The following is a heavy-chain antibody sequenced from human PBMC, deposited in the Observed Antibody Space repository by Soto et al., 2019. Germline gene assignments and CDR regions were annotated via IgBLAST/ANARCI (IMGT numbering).Heavy chain of an antibody. CDR3: ARSYNKGWYFPGVEY. CDR2: IIPVSGTT. V-gene: IGHV1-69*06. CDR1: GGTFNSYI. D-gene: IGHD6-19*01. J-gene: IGHJ4*01. Sequence: GASVKVSCKASGGTFNSYIISWVRQAPGQGLEWMGGIIPVSGTTNYGQKFQDRVTITADTSTTTAYMELSSLTSEDTAVYFCARSYNKGWYFPGVEYWGQGTLVSVSS.